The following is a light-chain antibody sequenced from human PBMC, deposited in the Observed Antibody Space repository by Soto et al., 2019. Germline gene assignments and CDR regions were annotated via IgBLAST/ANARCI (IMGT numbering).Light chain of an antibody. J-gene: IGLJ3*02. Sequence: QSVLTQPASVSGSPGQSITISCTGTSSDVGGYNYVSWYQQHPGKAPKLMIYEVSNRPSGVSNRFSGSKSGNTASLTISGLQAEGEADYYCTSYTTSSTHGVFGGGTKVTVL. CDR2: EVS. CDR1: SSDVGGYNY. V-gene: IGLV2-14*01. CDR3: TSYTTSSTHGV.